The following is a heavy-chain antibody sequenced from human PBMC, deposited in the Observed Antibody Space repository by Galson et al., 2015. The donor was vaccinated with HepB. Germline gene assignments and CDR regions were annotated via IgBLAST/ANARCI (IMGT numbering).Heavy chain of an antibody. Sequence: SLRLSCAASGFTFSPYAMHWVRQAPGKGLEWVAVISHDGGSEYYADSVKGRFTVSRDNSKKTLYLQMNSLRTEDTAVYYCARGDSNGYYYKFYYWGQGTLVSVSS. CDR3: ARGDSNGYYYKFYY. CDR1: GFTFSPYA. CDR2: ISHDGGSE. V-gene: IGHV3-30*04. D-gene: IGHD3-22*01. J-gene: IGHJ4*02.